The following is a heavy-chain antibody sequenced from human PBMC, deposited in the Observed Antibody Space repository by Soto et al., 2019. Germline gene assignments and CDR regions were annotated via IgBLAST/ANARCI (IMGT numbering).Heavy chain of an antibody. CDR2: IYYSGST. CDR1: GGSISSSSYY. Sequence: PSETLSLTCTVSGGSISSSSYYWGWIRQPPGKGLEWIGSIYYSGSTYYNPSLKSRVTISVDTSKNQFSLKLSSVTAADTAVYYCARIRPSHSSGPRKASFDPWGQGTLVTVSS. V-gene: IGHV4-39*01. D-gene: IGHD6-19*01. J-gene: IGHJ5*02. CDR3: ARIRPSHSSGPRKASFDP.